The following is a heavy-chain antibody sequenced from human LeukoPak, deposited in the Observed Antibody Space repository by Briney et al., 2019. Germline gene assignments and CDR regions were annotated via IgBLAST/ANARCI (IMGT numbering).Heavy chain of an antibody. CDR3: ARRIAVAGGYFDH. CDR1: GGSISSYY. CDR2: IYYSGST. V-gene: IGHV4-59*08. D-gene: IGHD6-19*01. J-gene: IGHJ4*02. Sequence: SETLSLTCTVSGGSISSYYWSWIRQPPEKGLEWIGYIYYSGSTSYNPSLKSRLTISVDTSKNQFSLKVSSVTAADTAVYYCARRIAVAGGYFDHWGQGSLVTVSS.